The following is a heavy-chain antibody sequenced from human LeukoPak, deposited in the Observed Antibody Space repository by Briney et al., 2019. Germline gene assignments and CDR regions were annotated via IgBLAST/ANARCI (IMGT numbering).Heavy chain of an antibody. D-gene: IGHD4-17*01. CDR2: IKQDGSDK. CDR3: ARRRDYGYFDY. V-gene: IGHV3-7*01. CDR1: GFTFSTYW. Sequence: PGGSLRLSCAASGFTFSTYWMSWVRQAPGKGPEWEANIKQDGSDKYYVDSVKGRFTISRDNAKNSLYLQMNSLRAEDTAVYYCARRRDYGYFDYWGQGTLVTVSS. J-gene: IGHJ4*02.